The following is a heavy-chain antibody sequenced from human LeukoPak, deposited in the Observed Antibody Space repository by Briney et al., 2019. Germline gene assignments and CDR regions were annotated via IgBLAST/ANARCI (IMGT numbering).Heavy chain of an antibody. Sequence: GGSLRLSCAASGFTFGRYAMNWVRQAPGKGLEWVSAISGSAAGTYYADSVKGRLTISRDNSKNTLYLQMNSLRAGDTAAYYCAKVNNIAVAGTLDYWGQGTLVTVSS. CDR1: GFTFGRYA. V-gene: IGHV3-23*01. CDR3: AKVNNIAVAGTLDY. J-gene: IGHJ4*02. D-gene: IGHD6-13*01. CDR2: ISGSAAGT.